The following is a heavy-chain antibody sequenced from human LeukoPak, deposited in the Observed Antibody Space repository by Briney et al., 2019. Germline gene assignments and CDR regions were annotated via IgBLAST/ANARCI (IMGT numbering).Heavy chain of an antibody. D-gene: IGHD2-2*01. Sequence: GESLKISCKGSGYSFTSYWIGWVRQMPGKGLEWMGIIYPGDSDTRYSPSFQGQVTISADKSISTAYLQWSSLKASDTAMYYCARGAFFSLGRVVSAALADYYGMDVWGKGTTVTVSS. J-gene: IGHJ6*04. CDR3: ARGAFFSLGRVVSAALADYYGMDV. CDR2: IYPGDSDT. CDR1: GYSFTSYW. V-gene: IGHV5-51*01.